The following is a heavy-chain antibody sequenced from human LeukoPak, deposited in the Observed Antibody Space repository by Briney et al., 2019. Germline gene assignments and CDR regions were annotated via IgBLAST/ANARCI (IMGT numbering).Heavy chain of an antibody. J-gene: IGHJ3*02. CDR1: GFTFSSYG. V-gene: IGHV3-33*01. CDR2: IWHNGCNK. Sequence: GGSLRLSCAASGFTFSSYGMLWVRQAPGKGLEGVAVIWHNGCNKYYADSVKGRFTIPRDNSKNTLYLQMNRVRPENTAVYYCARENRRWLVTYAFDSRLEGTMVSPCS. D-gene: IGHD3-22*01. CDR3: ARENRRWLVTYAFDS.